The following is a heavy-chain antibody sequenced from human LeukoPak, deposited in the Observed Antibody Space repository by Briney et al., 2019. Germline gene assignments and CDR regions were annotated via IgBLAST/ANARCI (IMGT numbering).Heavy chain of an antibody. V-gene: IGHV1-46*01. J-gene: IGHJ5*02. Sequence: ASVKVSCKASGYTFTTYHMHWVRQAPGQGLEWVGMIDTSDGNTNYAQKFLDRVTMARDTSTSTVYMELSGLRSHDTAVYYCATERSGGTWFDPWGQGTLVTVSS. CDR1: GYTFTTYH. CDR2: IDTSDGNT. CDR3: ATERSGGTWFDP. D-gene: IGHD2-15*01.